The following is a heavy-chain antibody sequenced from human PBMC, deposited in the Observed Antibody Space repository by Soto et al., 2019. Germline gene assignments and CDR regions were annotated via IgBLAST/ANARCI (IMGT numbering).Heavy chain of an antibody. Sequence: QLQLQESGPGLVKPSETLSLTCTVSGGSISSSSYYWGWIRQPPGKGLEWIGSIYYSGSTYYNPPPKSRVTISXXTXKXXFSLKLSSVTAADTAVYYCARRRIAAAGTGDLFDYWGQGTLVTVSS. CDR1: GGSISSSSYY. CDR2: IYYSGST. V-gene: IGHV4-39*01. J-gene: IGHJ4*02. D-gene: IGHD6-13*01. CDR3: ARRRIAAAGTGDLFDY.